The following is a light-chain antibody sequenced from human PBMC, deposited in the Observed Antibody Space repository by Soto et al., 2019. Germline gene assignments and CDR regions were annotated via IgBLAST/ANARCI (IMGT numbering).Light chain of an antibody. CDR2: DAS. J-gene: IGKJ5*01. CDR1: QGIGTY. CDR3: QQYNTYST. Sequence: AIRMTHSPSSFSASTGDIVSITCRATQGIGTYLAWYQQIPGKAPKLLIYDASTLQTGVPSRFSGSGSGTDFTLTISSLQPDDFATYYCQQYNTYSTFGQGTRLEI. V-gene: IGKV1-8*01.